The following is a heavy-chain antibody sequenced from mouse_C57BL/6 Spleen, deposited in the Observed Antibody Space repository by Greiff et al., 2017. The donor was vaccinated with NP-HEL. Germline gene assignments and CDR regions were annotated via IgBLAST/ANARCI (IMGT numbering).Heavy chain of an antibody. CDR2: INPSSGYT. CDR1: GYTFTSYT. Sequence: QVQLQQSGAELARPGASVKMSCKASGYTFTSYTMHWVKQRPGQGLEWIGYINPSSGYTKSNQKFTDKATLPADKSSSPASMQLSILTYEDSAVYYCAREDYDGGYAMDYWGQGTSVTVSS. J-gene: IGHJ4*01. D-gene: IGHD2-4*01. V-gene: IGHV1-4*01. CDR3: AREDYDGGYAMDY.